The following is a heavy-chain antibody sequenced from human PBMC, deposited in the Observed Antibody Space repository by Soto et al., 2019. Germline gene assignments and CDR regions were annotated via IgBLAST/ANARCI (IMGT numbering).Heavy chain of an antibody. D-gene: IGHD6-13*01. CDR2: MNPNSGNT. CDR3: ARDFPAAGTPGY. V-gene: IGHV1-8*01. CDR1: GYTFTSYD. Sequence: GASVKVSCKASGYTFTSYDINWVRQATGQGLEWMGWMNPNSGNTGYAQKFQGRVTMTRNTSISTAYMELSSLRSEDTAVYYCARDFPAAGTPGYWSQGTLVTVSS. J-gene: IGHJ4*02.